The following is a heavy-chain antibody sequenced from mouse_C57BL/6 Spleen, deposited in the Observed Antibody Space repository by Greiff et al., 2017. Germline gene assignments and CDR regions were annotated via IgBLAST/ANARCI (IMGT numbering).Heavy chain of an antibody. Sequence: QVQLQQSGPELVKPGASVKISCKASGYAFSSSWMNWVKQRPGQGLEWIGRIYPGDGDTNYNGKFKGKATLTADKSSSTAYMQLSSLTSEDSAVYFCASELGLRFAYWGQGTLVTVSA. CDR3: ASELGLRFAY. J-gene: IGHJ3*01. CDR1: GYAFSSSW. V-gene: IGHV1-82*01. CDR2: IYPGDGDT. D-gene: IGHD4-1*01.